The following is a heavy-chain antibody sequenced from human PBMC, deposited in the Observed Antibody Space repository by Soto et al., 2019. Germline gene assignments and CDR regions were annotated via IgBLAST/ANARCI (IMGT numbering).Heavy chain of an antibody. CDR3: AKDLSKSPDDALILAGGYYSYYAVDV. CDR2: ISGRGSVP. J-gene: IGHJ6*02. Sequence: EVQLLESGGGLVQPGGSLRLSCAASGFTFSSYAMSWVRQAPGKGLEWVSIISGRGSVPYYADAVRDRFTISRDNSKNTVYLQMSSLRAEDTAVYYCAKDLSKSPDDALILAGGYYSYYAVDVWGQGSPVTVSS. D-gene: IGHD3-16*01. V-gene: IGHV3-23*01. CDR1: GFTFSSYA.